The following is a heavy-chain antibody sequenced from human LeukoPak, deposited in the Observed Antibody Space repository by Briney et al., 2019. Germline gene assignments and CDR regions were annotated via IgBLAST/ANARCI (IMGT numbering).Heavy chain of an antibody. Sequence: GGSLRLSCAASGFTFSSYAMSWVRQAPGKGLEWVSSISDSGSSTYYADSVKGRFTISRDNSKNTLYLQMNSLRAEDTAVYYCAKKIHSTSWYADYWGQGTLVTVSS. CDR1: GFTFSSYA. D-gene: IGHD6-13*01. J-gene: IGHJ4*02. CDR2: ISDSGSST. CDR3: AKKIHSTSWYADY. V-gene: IGHV3-23*01.